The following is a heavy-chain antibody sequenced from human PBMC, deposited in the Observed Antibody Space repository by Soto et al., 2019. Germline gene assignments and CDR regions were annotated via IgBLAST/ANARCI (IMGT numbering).Heavy chain of an antibody. CDR1: GFSLTSPGMC. J-gene: IGHJ6*02. CDR2: IERDDDDK. CDR3: ARSIRGPRRFNGMDV. Sequence: SGPTLVNPTEPLTLTCTFSGFSLTSPGMCXSWIRQSPGKALEWLALIERDDDDKYYSTSLKTRLTISKDTRKNQVVLTMANMEPADTATYYCARSIRGPRRFNGMDVWGQGTTVTVSS. V-gene: IGHV2-70*13. D-gene: IGHD1-20*01.